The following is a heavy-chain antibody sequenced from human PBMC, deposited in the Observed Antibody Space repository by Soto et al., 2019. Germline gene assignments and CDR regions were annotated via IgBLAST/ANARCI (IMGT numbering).Heavy chain of an antibody. J-gene: IGHJ4*02. CDR1: GFTFSSYA. CDR2: ISGSGGST. Sequence: EVQLLESGGGLVQPGGSLRLSCAASGFTFSSYAMSWVRQAPGKGLEWVSAISGSGGSTYYADSVKGRFTISRDNSKNTLYLQMNRLRAEDTAVYYCAKDPRFVLTGNRFDYWGQGTLVTVSS. CDR3: AKDPRFVLTGNRFDY. V-gene: IGHV3-23*01. D-gene: IGHD3-9*01.